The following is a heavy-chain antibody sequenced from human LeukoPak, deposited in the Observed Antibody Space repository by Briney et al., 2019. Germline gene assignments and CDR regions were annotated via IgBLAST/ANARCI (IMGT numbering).Heavy chain of an antibody. V-gene: IGHV1-46*01. CDR1: GYTSTSYY. Sequence: ASVKVSCKASGYTSTSYYMHWVRQAPGQGLEWMGIINPSGGSTSYAQKFQGRVTMTRDTSTSTVYMELSSLRSEDTAVYYCARDLYYYDSSGYQDYWGQGTLVTVSS. D-gene: IGHD3-22*01. CDR3: ARDLYYYDSSGYQDY. J-gene: IGHJ4*02. CDR2: INPSGGST.